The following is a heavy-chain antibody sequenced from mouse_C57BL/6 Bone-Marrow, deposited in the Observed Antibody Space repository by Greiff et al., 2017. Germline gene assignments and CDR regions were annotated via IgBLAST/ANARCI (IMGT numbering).Heavy chain of an antibody. J-gene: IGHJ3*01. CDR1: GYTFTDYE. D-gene: IGHD3-1*01. Sequence: QVQLQQSGAELVRPGASVTLSCKASGYTFTDYEMHWVKQTPVHGLEWIGAIDPETGGTAYNQKFKGKAILTSDKSSSTAYMELRSLTSEYSAVYYCTRFGRAYWGQGTLVTVSA. CDR2: IDPETGGT. CDR3: TRFGRAY. V-gene: IGHV1-15*01.